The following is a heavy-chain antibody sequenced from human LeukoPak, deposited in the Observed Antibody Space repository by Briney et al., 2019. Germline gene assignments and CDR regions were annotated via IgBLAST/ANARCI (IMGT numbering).Heavy chain of an antibody. CDR3: ATVPRIPAVGNTEYFQY. D-gene: IGHD6-13*01. J-gene: IGHJ1*01. V-gene: IGHV5-51*01. CDR2: DNPADSDT. Sequence: PGEALKISCKGSGYSFTSYWIAWVRQMPGKGPEWMGIDNPADSDTRYSPSFQGQVTISVDKSISTAYLQWSSLQASDTAMYYCATVPRIPAVGNTEYFQYWGQGTLVTVSS. CDR1: GYSFTSYW.